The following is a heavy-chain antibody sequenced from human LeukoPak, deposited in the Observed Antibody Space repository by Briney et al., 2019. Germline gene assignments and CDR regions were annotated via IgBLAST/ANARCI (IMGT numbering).Heavy chain of an antibody. CDR3: TTEKYGDPGVVFDP. CDR1: GFIFSNAW. D-gene: IGHD4-17*01. V-gene: IGHV3-15*01. CDR2: IKSKTDGGTT. Sequence: GGSLRLSCAASGFIFSNAWMSWVRQAPGKGLEWVGRIKSKTDGGTTDYAAPVKGRFTISGDDSKNTLYLQMNSLKTEDTAVYYCTTEKYGDPGVVFDPWGQGTLVTVSS. J-gene: IGHJ5*02.